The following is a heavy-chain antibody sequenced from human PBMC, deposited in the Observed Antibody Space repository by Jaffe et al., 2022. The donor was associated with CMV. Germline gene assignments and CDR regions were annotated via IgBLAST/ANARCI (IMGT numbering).Heavy chain of an antibody. Sequence: EVQLVESGGGLVKPGGSLRLSCASSGFTFNRFSMSWVRQAPGKGLEWLSSISSSSNFIYDADSVKGRFAISRDNAQNSLYLQMNSLRVEDTAVYYCARGLNSGSYYMDYWGQGIQVTVSS. V-gene: IGHV3-21*06. CDR3: ARGLNSGSYYMDY. J-gene: IGHJ4*02. CDR1: GFTFNRFS. CDR2: ISSSSNFI. D-gene: IGHD3-10*01.